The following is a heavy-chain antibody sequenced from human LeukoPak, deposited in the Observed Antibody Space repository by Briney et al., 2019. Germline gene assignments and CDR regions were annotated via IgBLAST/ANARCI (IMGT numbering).Heavy chain of an antibody. V-gene: IGHV3-9*01. CDR1: GFTFDDYA. CDR3: ARGPSDYFDY. CDR2: ISWNSGSI. Sequence: GGSLRLSCAASGFTFDDYAMHWVRQAPGKGLEWVSGISWNSGSIGYADSVKGRFTISRDNAKNSLYLQMNSLRAEDTAVYYCARGPSDYFDYWGQGTLVTVSS. J-gene: IGHJ4*02. D-gene: IGHD3-10*01.